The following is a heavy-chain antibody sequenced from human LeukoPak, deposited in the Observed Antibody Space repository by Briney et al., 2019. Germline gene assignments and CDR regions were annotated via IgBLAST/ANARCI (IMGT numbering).Heavy chain of an antibody. J-gene: IGHJ2*01. V-gene: IGHV1-46*01. Sequence: ASVKVSCKASGYTFTNYYMHWVRQAPGQGLEWMGIISPSGASTSYAQKFQGRVTMTRDTSTSTVYMELSSLRSEDTAVYYCARDPYGAKIGSWYFDLWGRGTLVTVSS. CDR3: ARDPYGAKIGSWYFDL. CDR1: GYTFTNYY. CDR2: ISPSGAST. D-gene: IGHD4-17*01.